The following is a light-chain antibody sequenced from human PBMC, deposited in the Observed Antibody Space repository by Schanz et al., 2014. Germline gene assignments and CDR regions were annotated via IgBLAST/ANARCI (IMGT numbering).Light chain of an antibody. CDR3: SSYTRRSTPNVV. J-gene: IGLJ2*01. CDR2: DVT. Sequence: QSALTQPASVSGSPGQSITISCTGTSSDIGGYNYVSWYRQHPGKAPKLMIYDVTNRPSGVSNRFSGSKSGNTASLTISGLQAEDEADYYCSSYTRRSTPNVVFGGGTKLTVL. V-gene: IGLV2-14*01. CDR1: SSDIGGYNY.